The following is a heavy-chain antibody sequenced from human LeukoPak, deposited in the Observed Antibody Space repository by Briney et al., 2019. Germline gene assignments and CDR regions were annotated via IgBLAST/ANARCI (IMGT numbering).Heavy chain of an antibody. J-gene: IGHJ4*02. CDR3: AKFPNYYDSSGYHYFDY. D-gene: IGHD3-22*01. CDR1: GFTFSSYG. Sequence: RGSLRLSCAASGFTFSSYGMHWVRQAPGKGLEWVAFIRYDGNNKYYVDSVKGRFTISRDNSKNTLYLQMNSLRAEDTAVYYCAKFPNYYDSSGYHYFDYWGQGTLVTVSS. CDR2: IRYDGNNK. V-gene: IGHV3-30*02.